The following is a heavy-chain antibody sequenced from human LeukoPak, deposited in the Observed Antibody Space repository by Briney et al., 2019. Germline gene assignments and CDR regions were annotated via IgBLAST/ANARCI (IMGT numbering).Heavy chain of an antibody. CDR3: ARDTRVGIAVAGTYRWFDP. J-gene: IGHJ5*02. Sequence: SETLSLTCTVSGGSISSYYWSWIRQPPGKGLEWIGCIYYSGSTNYNPSLKSRVTISVDTSKNQFSLKLSSVTAADTAVYYCARDTRVGIAVAGTYRWFDPWGQGTLVTVSS. CDR2: IYYSGST. CDR1: GGSISSYY. V-gene: IGHV4-59*01. D-gene: IGHD6-19*01.